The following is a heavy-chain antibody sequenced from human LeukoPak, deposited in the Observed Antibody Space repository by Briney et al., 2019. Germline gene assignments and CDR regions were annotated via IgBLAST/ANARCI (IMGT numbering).Heavy chain of an antibody. V-gene: IGHV1-69*05. CDR2: IIPIFGTA. Sequence: SVKVSCKASGGTFSSYAISWVRQAPGQGLEWMGGIIPIFGTANYAQKFQGRVTITTDESTSTAYMELSGLRSEDTAVYYCARHMGIAAPFDYWGQGTLVTVSS. CDR1: GGTFSSYA. D-gene: IGHD6-13*01. CDR3: ARHMGIAAPFDY. J-gene: IGHJ4*02.